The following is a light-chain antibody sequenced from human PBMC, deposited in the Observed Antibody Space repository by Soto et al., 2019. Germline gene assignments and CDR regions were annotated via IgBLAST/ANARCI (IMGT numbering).Light chain of an antibody. J-gene: IGLJ3*02. CDR3: TSYAGSNNLV. CDR1: SSDVGGYNY. V-gene: IGLV2-8*01. Sequence: QSALTQPPSASGSPGQSVTISCTGTSSDVGGYNYVSWYQQHPGKAPKLMIYEVSKRPSGVPDRFSGSKSGNTASLTVSGLQADDEADYYCTSYAGSNNLVFGGGTKLPVL. CDR2: EVS.